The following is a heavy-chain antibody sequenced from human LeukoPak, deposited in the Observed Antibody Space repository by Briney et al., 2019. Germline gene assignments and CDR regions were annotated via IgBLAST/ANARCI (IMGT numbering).Heavy chain of an antibody. D-gene: IGHD3-10*01. CDR3: ARSALITMVRGSFDY. Sequence: GGSLRLSCAASGFTFSNYGMHWVRQAPGKGLEWVAVIWYDGSNKYYADSVKGRFTISRDNSKNTLYLQMNSLRAEDTAVYYCARSALITMVRGSFDYWGQGTLVTVSS. J-gene: IGHJ4*02. V-gene: IGHV3-33*01. CDR2: IWYDGSNK. CDR1: GFTFSNYG.